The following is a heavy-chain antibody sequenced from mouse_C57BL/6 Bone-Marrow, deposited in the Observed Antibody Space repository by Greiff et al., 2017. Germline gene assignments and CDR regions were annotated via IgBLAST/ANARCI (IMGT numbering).Heavy chain of an antibody. J-gene: IGHJ2*01. CDR3: ARPFNWDGYFEY. CDR2: ISSGGSYT. CDR1: GFTFSSYG. Sequence: DVQLQESGGDLVKPGGSLKLSCAASGFTFSSYGMSWVRQTPDKRLEWVATISSGGSYTYYPDSVQGRFTISRDNAKNTLYLQMSSLKSEDTAMYYCARPFNWDGYFEYWGQGTTLTVSS. D-gene: IGHD4-1*01. V-gene: IGHV5-6*01.